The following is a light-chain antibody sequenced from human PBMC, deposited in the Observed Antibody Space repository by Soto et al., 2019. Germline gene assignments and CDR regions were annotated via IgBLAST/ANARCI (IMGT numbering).Light chain of an antibody. J-gene: IGLJ1*01. Sequence: QSALTQPASVSGSPGQSITISCTGTSSDAGTYNYVSWYQQHPGKAPKLMIYEVSNRPSGISNRFSGSKSGNTASLTISGLQAEDEADYYCSSYRSSSTRDYVFGTGTKLTVL. V-gene: IGLV2-14*01. CDR1: SSDAGTYNY. CDR3: SSYRSSSTRDYV. CDR2: EVS.